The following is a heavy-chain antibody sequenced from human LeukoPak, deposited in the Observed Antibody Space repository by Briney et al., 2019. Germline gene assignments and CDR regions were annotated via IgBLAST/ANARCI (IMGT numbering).Heavy chain of an antibody. CDR2: ISWNSGSI. Sequence: GGSLRLSCAASGFTFDDYAMHWVRQAPVKGLEWVSGISWNSGSIGYADSVKGRFTISRDNAKNSLYLQMNSLRAEDTALYYCAKDIGPNWNHACAFDIWGQGTMVTVSS. CDR1: GFTFDDYA. CDR3: AKDIGPNWNHACAFDI. J-gene: IGHJ3*02. D-gene: IGHD1-14*01. V-gene: IGHV3-9*01.